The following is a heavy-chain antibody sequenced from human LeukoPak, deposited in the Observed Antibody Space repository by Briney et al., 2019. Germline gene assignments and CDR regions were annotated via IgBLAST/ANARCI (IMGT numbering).Heavy chain of an antibody. CDR1: GGSISSSLYY. CDR2: VYYSGST. Sequence: PSETLPLTCTVSGGSISSSLYYWDWIRQPPGKGLEWIGSVYYSGSTYFNPSLKTRVTISGDTSKNQFSLNLNSVTAADTAVYYCARRPYSSGSIDYWGQGTLLTVSS. D-gene: IGHD6-19*01. J-gene: IGHJ4*02. CDR3: ARRPYSSGSIDY. V-gene: IGHV4-39*01.